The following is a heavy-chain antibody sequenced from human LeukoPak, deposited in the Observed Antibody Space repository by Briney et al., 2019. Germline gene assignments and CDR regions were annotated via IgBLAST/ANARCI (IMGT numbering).Heavy chain of an antibody. CDR2: IRFDGSKK. D-gene: IGHD2-2*01. CDR3: AKEGVAVVPVALMDV. J-gene: IGHJ6*03. CDR1: GFTFNSHG. Sequence: PGGSLRLSCAASGFTFNSHGMHWVRQAPGKGLEWVAFIRFDGSKKYYADSVKGRFTISRDNSKNTVYLQMNSLRAEDTAVYYCAKEGVAVVPVALMDVWGKGTTVTISS. V-gene: IGHV3-30*02.